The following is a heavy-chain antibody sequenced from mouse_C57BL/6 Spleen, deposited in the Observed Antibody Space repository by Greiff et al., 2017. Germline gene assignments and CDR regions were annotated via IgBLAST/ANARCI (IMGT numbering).Heavy chain of an antibody. CDR1: GFTFSSYA. D-gene: IGHD2-3*01. Sequence: EVKVEESGGGLVKPGGSLKLSCAASGFTFSSYAMSWVRQTPEKRLEWVATISDGGSYTYYPDNVKGRFTISRDNAKNNLYLQMSHLKSEDTAMYYCAREGGGYYVGAMDYWGQGTSVTVSS. V-gene: IGHV5-4*01. CDR3: AREGGGYYVGAMDY. J-gene: IGHJ4*01. CDR2: ISDGGSYT.